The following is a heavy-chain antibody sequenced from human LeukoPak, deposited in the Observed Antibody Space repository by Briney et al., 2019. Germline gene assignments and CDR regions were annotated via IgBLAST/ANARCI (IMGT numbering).Heavy chain of an antibody. D-gene: IGHD2-15*01. Sequence: ASVKVFCKVSGYTXTELSMHWVRQGPGKGLELMGGFDPEDGETIYAQKFQGRVTMTEDTSTDTAYMELSSLRSEDTAVYYCATGRDCSGGSCYVDAFDIWGQGTVVTVSS. CDR2: FDPEDGET. CDR3: ATGRDCSGGSCYVDAFDI. J-gene: IGHJ3*02. V-gene: IGHV1-24*01. CDR1: GYTXTELS.